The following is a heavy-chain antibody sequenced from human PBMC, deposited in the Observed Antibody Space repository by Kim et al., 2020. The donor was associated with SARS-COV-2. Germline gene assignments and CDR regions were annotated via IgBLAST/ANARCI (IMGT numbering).Heavy chain of an antibody. Sequence: GGSLRLSCSASGITFSSYAMHWVRQAPGKGLEYVSAISSNGGSTYYADSVKGRFTISRDNSKNTLYLQMSSLRAEDTAVYYCVKDFRAHSSSWYTHFDYCGQGTLVTVST. D-gene: IGHD6-13*01. V-gene: IGHV3-64D*09. J-gene: IGHJ4*02. CDR1: GITFSSYA. CDR3: VKDFRAHSSSWYTHFDY. CDR2: ISSNGGST.